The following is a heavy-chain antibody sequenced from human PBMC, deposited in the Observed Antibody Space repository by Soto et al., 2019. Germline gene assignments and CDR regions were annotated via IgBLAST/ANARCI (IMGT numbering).Heavy chain of an antibody. CDR3: SRERVRGGYDGYYYGMDV. CDR2: IYSGGTT. CDR1: GFTVSSNY. D-gene: IGHD3-10*01. V-gene: IGHV3-53*01. J-gene: IGHJ6*02. Sequence: PGGSLRLSCAASGFTVSSNYMSLVRQAPGKGLECVSVIYSGGTTYYADSVKGRFTISRDNSKNALYLQMNSLRAEDTAVYYCSRERVRGGYDGYYYGMDVGGQGTTVTVSS.